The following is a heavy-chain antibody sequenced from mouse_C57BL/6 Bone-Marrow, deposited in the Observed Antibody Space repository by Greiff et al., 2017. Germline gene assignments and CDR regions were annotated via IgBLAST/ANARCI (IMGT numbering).Heavy chain of an antibody. D-gene: IGHD1-3*01. CDR1: GYTFTSYW. V-gene: IGHV1-50*01. CDR3: ARWITRKGDY. Sequence: QVQLQQPGAELVKPGASVKLSCKASGYTFTSYWMQWVKQRPGQGLEWIGGIDPSDSYTNYNQKFKGKATLTVDTSSSTAYMQLSSLTSEDSAVYYCARWITRKGDYWGQGTSVTVSS. J-gene: IGHJ4*01. CDR2: IDPSDSYT.